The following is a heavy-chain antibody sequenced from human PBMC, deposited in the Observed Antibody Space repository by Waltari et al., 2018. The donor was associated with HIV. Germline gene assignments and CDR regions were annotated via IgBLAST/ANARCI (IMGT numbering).Heavy chain of an antibody. Sequence: QAQLVQSGAEVKKTGSSAKVSCKASGGTYSSYDLSWVRQARGQGLEWMGRIIPILGIANYAQKFQGRVTITADKSTSTAYMELSSLRSEDTAVYYCATPLSGYDSSGYYYHWGQGTLVTVSS. D-gene: IGHD3-22*01. V-gene: IGHV1-69*04. J-gene: IGHJ5*02. CDR1: GGTYSSYD. CDR3: ATPLSGYDSSGYYYH. CDR2: IIPILGIA.